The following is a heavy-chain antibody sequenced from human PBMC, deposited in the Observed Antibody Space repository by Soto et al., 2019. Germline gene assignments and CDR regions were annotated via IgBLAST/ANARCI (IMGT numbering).Heavy chain of an antibody. CDR2: INHSGST. V-gene: IGHV4-34*01. J-gene: IGHJ4*02. CDR3: ARDSLSPMMRDDY. D-gene: IGHD3-16*01. CDR1: GGSFSGYY. Sequence: QVQLQQWGAGLLKPSETLSLTCAVYGGSFSGYYWSWIRQPPGKGLEWIGEINHSGSTNYNPSLKSRVTISVDTSKNQFSLKLSSVTAADTAVYYCARDSLSPMMRDDYWGQGTLVSVSS.